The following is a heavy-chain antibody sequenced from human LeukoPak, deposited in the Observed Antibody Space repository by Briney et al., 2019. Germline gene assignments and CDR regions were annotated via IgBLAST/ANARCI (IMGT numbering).Heavy chain of an antibody. D-gene: IGHD3-10*01. V-gene: IGHV3-30*04. CDR3: AKGLGTGSVLARPLHY. J-gene: IGHJ4*02. CDR2: ISSDGYRT. CDR1: GGTFSSYA. Sequence: SCKASGGTFSSYAMHWVRQAPDKGLQWVAVISSDGYRTDYPDSVRGRFTISRDNFKNTVDLQMISVTAEDTAMYFCAKGLGTGSVLARPLHYWGQGTLVTVSS.